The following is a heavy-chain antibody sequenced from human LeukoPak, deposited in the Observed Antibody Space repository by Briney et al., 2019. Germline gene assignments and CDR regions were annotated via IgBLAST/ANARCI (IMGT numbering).Heavy chain of an antibody. CDR3: AKDSGSYYPHYFDY. CDR2: ISGSGGST. J-gene: IGHJ4*02. D-gene: IGHD1-26*01. CDR1: GFSFSSYA. V-gene: IGHV3-23*01. Sequence: GGSLRLSCAASGFSFSSYAMSWVRQAPGNGLESIKAISGSGGSTYYADSVKGRFTISIDNSKNTLYLQMNSLRAEDTAVYYCAKDSGSYYPHYFDYWGQGTLVTVSS.